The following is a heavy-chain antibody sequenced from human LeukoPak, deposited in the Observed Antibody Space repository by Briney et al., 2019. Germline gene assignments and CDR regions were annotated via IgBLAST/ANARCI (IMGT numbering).Heavy chain of an antibody. CDR2: ISSSGSTI. V-gene: IGHV3-48*03. CDR3: ARSLGGNSGVDY. CDR1: GFTFSSYE. Sequence: GGSLRLSCAASGFTFSSYEMNWVRQAPGKGLEWVSYISSSGSTIYYADSVKGRFTISRDNAKNSLYLQMNSLRAEDTAVYYCARSLGGNSGVDYWGKGTLVTVSS. J-gene: IGHJ4*02. D-gene: IGHD4-23*01.